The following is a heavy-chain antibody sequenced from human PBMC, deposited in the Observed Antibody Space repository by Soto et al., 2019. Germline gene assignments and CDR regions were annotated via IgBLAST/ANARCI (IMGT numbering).Heavy chain of an antibody. D-gene: IGHD6-13*01. CDR1: CGSITSYY. CDR3: ARGAPLSSWYGGYFDY. CDR2: IYTSGST. V-gene: IGHV4-4*07. J-gene: IGHJ4*02. Sequence: SETLSLTCTLSCGSITSYYWSWIRQPAGKGLELIGRIYTSGSTNYNPSLKSRVTMSVDTSKNQFSLKLSSVTAADTAVYYCARGAPLSSWYGGYFDYWGQGTLVTVSS.